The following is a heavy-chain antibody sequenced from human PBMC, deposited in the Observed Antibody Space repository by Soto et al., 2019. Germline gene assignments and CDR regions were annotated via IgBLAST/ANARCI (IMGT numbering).Heavy chain of an antibody. V-gene: IGHV3-7*04. CDR1: GFTFSSHW. CDR3: ARGVYSFDY. J-gene: IGHJ4*02. D-gene: IGHD6-6*01. CDR2: MKEDGSEI. Sequence: EVQLVESGGGLVQPGGSLRLSCAASGFTFSSHWMTWVRQAPGKGLEWVAYMKEDGSEIYYVDSVKGRFTISRDNAKYSLYLQMNGLRVEDTAVYYCARGVYSFDYWGQGTLVTVSS.